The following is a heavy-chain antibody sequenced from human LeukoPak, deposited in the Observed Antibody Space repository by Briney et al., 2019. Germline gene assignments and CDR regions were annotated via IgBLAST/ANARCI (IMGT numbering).Heavy chain of an antibody. CDR3: ARVRGYYDSSGPRDY. Sequence: ASVKVSCKASGYTFTSYGISWVRHAPGQGLEWMGWISAYNGNTNYAQKLQGRVTMTTDTSTSTAYMELRSLRSDDTAVYYCARVRGYYDSSGPRDYWGQGTLVTVSS. V-gene: IGHV1-18*01. D-gene: IGHD3-22*01. J-gene: IGHJ4*02. CDR2: ISAYNGNT. CDR1: GYTFTSYG.